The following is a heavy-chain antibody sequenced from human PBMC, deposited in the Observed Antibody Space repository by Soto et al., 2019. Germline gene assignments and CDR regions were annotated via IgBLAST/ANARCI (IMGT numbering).Heavy chain of an antibody. CDR1: GFTFDDYA. CDR3: AKDVVEATILDAFDI. CDR2: ISWNSGSI. D-gene: IGHD1-26*01. V-gene: IGHV3-9*01. J-gene: IGHJ3*02. Sequence: EVQLVESGGGLVQPGRSLRLSCAASGFTFDDYAMHWVRQAPGKGLEWVSGISWNSGSIGYADSVKGRFTISRDNAKNSLYLQMNSLRAEDTALYYCAKDVVEATILDAFDIWGQGTMVTVSS.